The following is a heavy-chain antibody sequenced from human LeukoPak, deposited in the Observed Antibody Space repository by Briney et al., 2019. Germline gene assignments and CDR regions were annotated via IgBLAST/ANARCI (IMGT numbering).Heavy chain of an antibody. J-gene: IGHJ5*02. CDR1: GFTFSDYY. D-gene: IGHD6-13*01. CDR2: IRSSGNSV. CDR3: ARYGSIRQQLVHWFDP. Sequence: GGSLRLSCAASGFTFSDYYMSWIHQAPGKGLEWISYIRSSGNSVYYADSVKGRFTISRDNAKNSLYLQMNSLRAEDTAVYYCARYGSIRQQLVHWFDPWGQGTLVTVSS. V-gene: IGHV3-11*01.